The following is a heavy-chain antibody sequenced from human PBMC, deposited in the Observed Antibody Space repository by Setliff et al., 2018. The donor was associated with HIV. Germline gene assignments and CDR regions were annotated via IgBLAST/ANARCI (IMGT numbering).Heavy chain of an antibody. Sequence: ASVKVSCKASGYTFTSYSLHWVRQAPGQRLEWMGWINAGSGNTKYSQKFQGRVTITRDTSARTAYMELSSLRSEDTAVYYCARFPVLGGMDVWGQGTTVTVSS. CDR3: ARFPVLGGMDV. J-gene: IGHJ6*02. CDR1: GYTFTSYS. D-gene: IGHD1-20*01. CDR2: INAGSGNT. V-gene: IGHV1-3*01.